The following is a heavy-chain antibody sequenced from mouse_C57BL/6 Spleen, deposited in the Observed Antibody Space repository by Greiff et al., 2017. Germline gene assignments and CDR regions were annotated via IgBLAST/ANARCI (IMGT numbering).Heavy chain of an antibody. CDR2: IDPDTGGT. Sequence: QVQLQQSGAELVRPGASVTLSCKASGYTFTDYEMHWVKQTPVHGLEWIGAIDPDTGGTAYNQKFKGKAILTADKSSSTAYMELRSLTSEDSAVYYCTRRGYYPFDYWGQGTTLTVSS. CDR3: TRRGYYPFDY. D-gene: IGHD2-3*01. J-gene: IGHJ2*01. V-gene: IGHV1-15*01. CDR1: GYTFTDYE.